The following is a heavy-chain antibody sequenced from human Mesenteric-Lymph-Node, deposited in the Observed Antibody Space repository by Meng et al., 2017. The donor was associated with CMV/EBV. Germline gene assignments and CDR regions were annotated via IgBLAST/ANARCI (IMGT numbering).Heavy chain of an antibody. D-gene: IGHD6-13*01. J-gene: IGHJ5*02. CDR2: ITHILGIA. Sequence: QVKLLQSGAEVKKPGSSVKVPCKASGGTFSSYTISWVRQAPGQGLEWMGRITHILGIANYAQKFQGRVTITADKSTSTAYMELSSMRSEDTAVYYCAGGIAAAGSRWFDPWGQGTLVTVSS. CDR3: AGGIAAAGSRWFDP. V-gene: IGHV1-69*02. CDR1: GGTFSSYT.